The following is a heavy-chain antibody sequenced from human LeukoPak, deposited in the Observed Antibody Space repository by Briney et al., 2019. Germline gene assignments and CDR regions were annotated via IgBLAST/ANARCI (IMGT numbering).Heavy chain of an antibody. CDR3: ARGTHCSSTSCSVY. CDR1: GFTFDDYG. J-gene: IGHJ4*02. CDR2: INWNSASI. D-gene: IGHD2-2*01. V-gene: IGHV3-20*04. Sequence: GGSLRLSCTPSGFTFDDYGMSWVRQVPGKGLEWVSSINWNSASIRYTDSVKGRFTISRDNVKKSLYLQMNSLRAEDTAFYYCARGTHCSSTSCSVYWGQGTLVTVSS.